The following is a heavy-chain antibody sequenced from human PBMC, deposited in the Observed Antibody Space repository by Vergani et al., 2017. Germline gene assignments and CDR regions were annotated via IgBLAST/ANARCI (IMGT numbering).Heavy chain of an antibody. CDR3: ATKSCGTPGCQIGYFRE. Sequence: QVHLVESGGGVVQPGRSLRLSCVVSGFTSSYYGIHWVRQAPGKGLEWVAVISYDGTQKYYADSVKGRFTISSDNSKSTLYLQMNSLRTEDTAVYYCATKSCGTPGCQIGYFREWGQGTLVTVSS. V-gene: IGHV3-30*03. J-gene: IGHJ1*01. CDR2: ISYDGTQK. CDR1: GFTSSYYG. D-gene: IGHD2-15*01.